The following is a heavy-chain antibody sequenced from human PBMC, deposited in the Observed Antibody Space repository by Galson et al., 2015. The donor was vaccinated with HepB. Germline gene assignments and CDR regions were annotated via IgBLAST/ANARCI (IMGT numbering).Heavy chain of an antibody. J-gene: IGHJ6*03. CDR2: IIPIFGTA. CDR3: GTFTIFGVGHYYMDV. D-gene: IGHD3-3*01. V-gene: IGHV1-69*13. Sequence: SVKVSCKASGGTFSSYAISWVRQAPGQGLEWMGGIIPIFGTANYAQKFQGRVTITADESTSTAYMELSSLRSEDTAVYYCGTFTIFGVGHYYMDVWGKGTTVTVSS. CDR1: GGTFSSYA.